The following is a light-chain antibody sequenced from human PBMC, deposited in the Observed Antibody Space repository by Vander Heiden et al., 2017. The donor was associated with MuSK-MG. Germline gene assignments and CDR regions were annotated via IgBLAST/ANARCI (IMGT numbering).Light chain of an antibody. V-gene: IGLV2-14*01. CDR2: EVS. CDR3: TSYTTSSDLYV. Sequence: QSALTPPASVSGSPGQSITISCTGTSSDVGGFNYVSWYQQHPDKAPKLIIYEVSNRPSGVSIRFSGSKSGSAASLTISGLQAEDEADYYCTSYTTSSDLYVFGTGTKVTVL. J-gene: IGLJ1*01. CDR1: SSDVGGFNY.